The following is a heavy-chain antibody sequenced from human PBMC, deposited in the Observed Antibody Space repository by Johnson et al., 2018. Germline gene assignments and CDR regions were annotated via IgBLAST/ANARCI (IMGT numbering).Heavy chain of an antibody. D-gene: IGHD6-19*01. J-gene: IGHJ6*03. V-gene: IGHV3-23*04. CDR2: ISGSGERT. CDR1: GFIFRSYA. CDR3: ARDLRHSSGWYVDPYYYYMDV. Sequence: VQLVESGGGLVQPGGSLRLSCAASGFIFRSYAMNWVRQAPGEGLEWVSSISGSGERTYYATSVKGRITISSDNAQNTLYREMKSLRAEDTAGYYCARDLRHSSGWYVDPYYYYMDVWGKGTTVTVSS.